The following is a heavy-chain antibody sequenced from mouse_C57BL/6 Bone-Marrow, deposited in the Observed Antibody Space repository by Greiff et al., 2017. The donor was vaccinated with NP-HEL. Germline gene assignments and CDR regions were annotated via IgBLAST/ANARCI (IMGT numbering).Heavy chain of an antibody. V-gene: IGHV14-4*01. CDR1: GFNIKDDY. CDR2: IDPENGDT. Sequence: EVQLQQSGAELVRPGASVKLSCTASGFNIKDDYMHWVKQRPEQGLAWIGWIDPENGDTEYASKFQGKATITADTSSNTAYLQLSSLTSEDTAVYYCTSFYYDYDGDYWGQGTTLTVSS. J-gene: IGHJ2*01. CDR3: TSFYYDYDGDY. D-gene: IGHD2-4*01.